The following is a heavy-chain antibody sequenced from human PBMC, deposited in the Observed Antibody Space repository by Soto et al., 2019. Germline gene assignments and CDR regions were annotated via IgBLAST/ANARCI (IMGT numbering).Heavy chain of an antibody. D-gene: IGHD3-3*01. CDR1: GFTFSSYG. Sequence: GGSLRLSCAASGFTFSSYGMHWVRQAPGKGLEWVAVIWYDGSNKYYADSVKGRFTISRDNSKNTLYLQMNSLRAEDTAVYYCARYDFWSGPFDYWGQGTLVTVSS. CDR2: IWYDGSNK. CDR3: ARYDFWSGPFDY. J-gene: IGHJ4*02. V-gene: IGHV3-33*01.